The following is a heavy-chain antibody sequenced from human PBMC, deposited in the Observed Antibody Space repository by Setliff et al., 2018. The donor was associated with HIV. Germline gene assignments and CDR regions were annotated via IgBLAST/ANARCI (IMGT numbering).Heavy chain of an antibody. CDR2: IYYSGST. J-gene: IGHJ4*02. CDR1: GGSISSGDYY. Sequence: SETLSLTCAVSGGSISSGDYYWSWIRQPPGKGLEWIGYIYYSGSTYYNPSLKSRVTISVDTSKNQFSLKLSSVTAADTAVYYCAREGKEGATPFDYWGQGTLVTVSS. CDR3: AREGKEGATPFDY. V-gene: IGHV4-30-4*08. D-gene: IGHD1-26*01.